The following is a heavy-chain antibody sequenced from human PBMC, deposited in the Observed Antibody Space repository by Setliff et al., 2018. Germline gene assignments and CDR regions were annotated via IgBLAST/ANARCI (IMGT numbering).Heavy chain of an antibody. CDR3: ARDGRAEPAET. V-gene: IGHV5-51*01. J-gene: IGHJ5*02. CDR1: GYRFTTYW. Sequence: PGESLKISCKGSGYRFTTYWIGWVRQMPGKGLEWMGIVFSGDSDTRYSPSFQGQVTMSADKSINTAYLQWSSLKASDTAIYYCARDGRAEPAETWGQGTLVTVSS. D-gene: IGHD6-19*01. CDR2: VFSGDSDT.